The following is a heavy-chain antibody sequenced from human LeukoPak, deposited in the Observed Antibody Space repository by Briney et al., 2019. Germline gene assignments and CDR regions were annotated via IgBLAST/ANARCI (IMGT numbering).Heavy chain of an antibody. V-gene: IGHV4-38-2*01. D-gene: IGHD6-6*01. CDR2: IYHSGST. CDR3: AGKSARPCYFDL. Sequence: SQTLSLTCAVSGYSISSGYYWAGIRQPPGKGREWIGSIYHSGSTYHHPSLKSRDTLSVDTTKNPFSLKLSPLPAPHTAAYYCAGKSARPCYFDLGGRGTLVS. CDR1: GYSISSGYY. J-gene: IGHJ2*01.